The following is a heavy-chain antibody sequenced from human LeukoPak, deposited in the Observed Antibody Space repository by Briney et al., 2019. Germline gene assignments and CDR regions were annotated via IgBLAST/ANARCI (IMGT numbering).Heavy chain of an antibody. V-gene: IGHV3-33*01. CDR1: GFXFSSYG. D-gene: IGHD2-8*01. CDR3: ARDGGAMADAFDI. CDR2: IWYDGSNK. J-gene: IGHJ3*02. Sequence: GGSLRLSCAASGFXFSSYGIHWVRQAPGKGLEWVAVIWYDGSNKYYADSVKGRFTISRDNSKNTLYLQMNSLRAEDTAVYYCARDGGAMADAFDIWGQGTMVTVSS.